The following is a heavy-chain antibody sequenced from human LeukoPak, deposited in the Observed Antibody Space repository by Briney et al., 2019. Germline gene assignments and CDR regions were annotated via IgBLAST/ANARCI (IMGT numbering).Heavy chain of an antibody. CDR2: IKQDGSEK. CDR3: ARVSSKATVRGLITKKNYFYYYMDV. V-gene: IGHV3-7*01. D-gene: IGHD3-10*01. CDR1: GFTFSSYW. Sequence: GGSLRLSCAASGFTFSSYWMSWVRQAPGKGLEWVANIKQDGSEKYYVDSVKGRFTISRDNAKNSLYLQMNSLRAEDTAVYYCARVSSKATVRGLITKKNYFYYYMDVWGKGTTVTISS. J-gene: IGHJ6*03.